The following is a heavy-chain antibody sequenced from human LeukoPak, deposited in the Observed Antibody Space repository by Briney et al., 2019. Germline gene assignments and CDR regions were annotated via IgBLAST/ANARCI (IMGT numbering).Heavy chain of an antibody. V-gene: IGHV3-74*01. Sequence: GGSLRLSCVASGFTFSNYRMHWVRQAPGKGLVWVSRLNSDGSSTTYADSVKGRFTISRDNTKNTLYLQMNSLRGEDTAVYYCARANAVNDGRNIGYWGQGTLVTVSS. CDR3: ARANAVNDGRNIGY. J-gene: IGHJ4*02. CDR2: LNSDGSST. D-gene: IGHD1-1*01. CDR1: GFTFSNYR.